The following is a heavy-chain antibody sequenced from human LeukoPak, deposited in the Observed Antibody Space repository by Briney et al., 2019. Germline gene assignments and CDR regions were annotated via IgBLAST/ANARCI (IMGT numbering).Heavy chain of an antibody. CDR2: IYTSGST. V-gene: IGHV4-4*07. CDR1: GVSISSYY. Sequence: SETLSLTCTVSGVSISSYYWSWIRQPAGKGLEWIGRIYTSGSTNYNPSLKSRVTMSVDTSKNQFSLNVSSVTAADTAVYYCAREGGHCSSTSCYTRQGGFDYWGQGTLVTASS. J-gene: IGHJ4*02. CDR3: AREGGHCSSTSCYTRQGGFDY. D-gene: IGHD2-2*02.